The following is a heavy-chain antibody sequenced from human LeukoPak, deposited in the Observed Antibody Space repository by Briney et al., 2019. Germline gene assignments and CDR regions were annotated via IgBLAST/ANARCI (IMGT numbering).Heavy chain of an antibody. D-gene: IGHD3-3*01. CDR1: GGSISSYY. V-gene: IGHV4-4*09. CDR3: ARSQVRSGYSYYFDY. J-gene: IGHJ4*02. CDR2: IYTSGST. Sequence: PSETLSLTCTVSGGSISSYYWSWIRQPPGKGLEWIGYIYTSGSTNYNPSLKSQVTISVDTSKNQFSLKLSSVTAADTAVYYCARSQVRSGYSYYFDYWGQGTLVTVSS.